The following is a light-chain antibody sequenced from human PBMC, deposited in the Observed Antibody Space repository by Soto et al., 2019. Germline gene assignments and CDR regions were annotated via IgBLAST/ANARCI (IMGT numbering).Light chain of an antibody. CDR1: QSIDSS. CDR3: QQYNIFWT. V-gene: IGKV1-5*03. CDR2: KAS. Sequence: DIQMTQSPSTLSASVGDRVTITCRASQSIDSSLAWFQQKPGKAHRLLIYKASTLESGVPSRFSGSGSGTDFTLTISSVQPDDFATYYCQQYNIFWTFGQGTRVEIK. J-gene: IGKJ1*01.